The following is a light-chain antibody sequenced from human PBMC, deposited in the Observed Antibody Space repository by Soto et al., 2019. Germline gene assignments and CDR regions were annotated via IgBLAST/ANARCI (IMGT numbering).Light chain of an antibody. V-gene: IGKV1-8*01. CDR1: QGISSY. CDR3: QQYYSYPRT. Sequence: IKMTQSPSSLSASVEDRVTITCRASQGISSYLAWYQQKPGKAPKLLIYAASTLQSGVPSRFSGSGSGTDFTLTISCLQSEDFATYYCQQYYSYPRTFGQGTRLEIK. J-gene: IGKJ5*01. CDR2: AAS.